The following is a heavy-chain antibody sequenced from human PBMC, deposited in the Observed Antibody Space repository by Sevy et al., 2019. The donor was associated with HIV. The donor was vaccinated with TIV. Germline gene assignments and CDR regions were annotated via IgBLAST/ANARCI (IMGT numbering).Heavy chain of an antibody. CDR1: GFSLNLYA. CDR3: AKDHDNNWFDP. Sequence: GGSLRLSCAASGFSLNLYAMTWVRQAPGKGLEWVSTISVSGGSTYYADSVKGQFTISRDNSKNTLYLQMNSLRAEDTAVYYCAKDHDNNWFDPWGQGTLVTVSS. D-gene: IGHD3-9*01. J-gene: IGHJ5*02. V-gene: IGHV3-23*01. CDR2: ISVSGGST.